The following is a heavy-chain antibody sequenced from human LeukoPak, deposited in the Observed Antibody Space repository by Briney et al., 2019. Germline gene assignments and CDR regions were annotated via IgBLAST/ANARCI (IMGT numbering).Heavy chain of an antibody. V-gene: IGHV3-30*14. CDR3: AREADGDHFDY. CDR2: ISYDGSNK. D-gene: IGHD4-17*01. J-gene: IGHJ4*02. Sequence: GRSLRLSCAASGFTFSSYAMHWVRQAPGKGLEWVAVISYDGSNKYYADSVKGRFTISRDNSKNTLYLQMNSLRAEDTAVYYCAREADGDHFDYWGQGTLVTVSS. CDR1: GFTFSSYA.